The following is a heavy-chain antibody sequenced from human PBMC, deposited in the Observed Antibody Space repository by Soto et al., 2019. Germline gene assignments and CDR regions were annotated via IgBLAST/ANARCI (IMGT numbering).Heavy chain of an antibody. Sequence: GSLRLSCAASGFTFSSYARSWVRQAPGKGLEWVSAISGSGGSTYYADSVKGRFTISRDNSKNTLYLQMNSLRAEDTAVYYCAKGGVVVVAAIDFDYWGQGTLVTVSS. J-gene: IGHJ4*02. D-gene: IGHD2-15*01. CDR2: ISGSGGST. CDR1: GFTFSSYA. V-gene: IGHV3-23*01. CDR3: AKGGVVVVAAIDFDY.